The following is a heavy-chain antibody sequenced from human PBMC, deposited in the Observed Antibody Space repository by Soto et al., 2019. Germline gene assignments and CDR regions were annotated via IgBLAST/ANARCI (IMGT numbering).Heavy chain of an antibody. CDR1: GGSISSGSYY. J-gene: IGHJ5*02. CDR2: IYYSGST. CDR3: ARLEGYCSGGTCYRTSGWFDP. V-gene: IGHV4-39*01. Sequence: PSETLSFTCTVSGGSISSGSYYWGWIRQPPGKGLEWIGTIYYSGSTYYHPSLRSRVTLSVDTSKNQFSLKLTSVTAADTAVYYCARLEGYCSGGTCYRTSGWFDPWGQGTPVTVSS. D-gene: IGHD2-15*01.